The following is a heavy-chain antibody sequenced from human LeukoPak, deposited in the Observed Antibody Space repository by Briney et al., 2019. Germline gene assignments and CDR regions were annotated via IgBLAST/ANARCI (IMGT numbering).Heavy chain of an antibody. CDR1: GGSISSSNW. J-gene: IGHJ4*02. V-gene: IGHV4-4*02. Sequence: SGTLSLTCAVSGGSISSSNWWSWVRQHPGKGLEWIGYIYYSGSTYYNPSLKSRVTISVDTSKNQFSLKLSSVTAADTAVYYCARAQIIQLWLGIVVITLFDYWGQGTLVTVSS. D-gene: IGHD5-18*01. CDR3: ARAQIIQLWLGIVVITLFDY. CDR2: IYYSGST.